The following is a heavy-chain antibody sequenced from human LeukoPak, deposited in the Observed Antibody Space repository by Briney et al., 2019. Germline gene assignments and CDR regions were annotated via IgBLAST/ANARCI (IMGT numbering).Heavy chain of an antibody. CDR2: IIPIFGTA. V-gene: IGHV1-69*13. D-gene: IGHD6-13*01. J-gene: IGHJ4*02. Sequence: SVKVSCKASGGTFSSYAISWVRQAAGQGLEWMGGIIPIFGTANYAQKFQGRVTITADESTSTAYMELSSLRSEDTAVYYCARVPSIAAAGTDFDYWGQGTLVSVSS. CDR3: ARVPSIAAAGTDFDY. CDR1: GGTFSSYA.